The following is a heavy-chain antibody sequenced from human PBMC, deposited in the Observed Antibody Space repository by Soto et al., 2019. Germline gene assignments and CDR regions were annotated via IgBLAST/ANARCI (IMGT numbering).Heavy chain of an antibody. D-gene: IGHD2-2*01. CDR3: AREARYCSSTSCYAGWLDP. CDR1: GYTFTSYG. CDR2: ISAYNGNT. J-gene: IGHJ5*02. V-gene: IGHV1-18*01. Sequence: ASVKVSCKASGYTFTSYGISWVRQAPGQGLEWMGWISAYNGNTNYAQKLQGRVTMTTDTSTSTAYMELRSLRSDDTAVYYCAREARYCSSTSCYAGWLDPWGQRTLVTVSS.